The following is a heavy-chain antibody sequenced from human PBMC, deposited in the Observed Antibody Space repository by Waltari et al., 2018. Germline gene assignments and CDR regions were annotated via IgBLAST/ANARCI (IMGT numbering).Heavy chain of an antibody. CDR1: GYSISSGYY. CDR3: ARSPLDSSGFDY. J-gene: IGHJ4*02. D-gene: IGHD3-22*01. V-gene: IGHV4-38-2*01. Sequence: QVQLQESGPGLVKPSETLSLTCAVSGYSISSGYYWGWIRQPPGKGLEWIGSIYHSGGTYYNPSLKRRVTISVDTSKNQFSLKLRSVTAADTAVYYCARSPLDSSGFDYWGQGTLVTVSS. CDR2: IYHSGGT.